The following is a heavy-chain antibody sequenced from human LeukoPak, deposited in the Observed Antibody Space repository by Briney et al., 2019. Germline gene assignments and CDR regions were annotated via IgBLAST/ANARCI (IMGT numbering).Heavy chain of an antibody. Sequence: GGSLRLSCTASGFNFDDYGMSWVRQVPGKGLEWVSGILWNAASTGYADFVKGRFTISRDSAKNSLYLQMNSLRAEDTAVYYCASADCGGDCLHAFDIWGQGTMVTVSS. CDR3: ASADCGGDCLHAFDI. J-gene: IGHJ3*02. D-gene: IGHD2-21*02. CDR2: ILWNAAST. V-gene: IGHV3-20*04. CDR1: GFNFDDYG.